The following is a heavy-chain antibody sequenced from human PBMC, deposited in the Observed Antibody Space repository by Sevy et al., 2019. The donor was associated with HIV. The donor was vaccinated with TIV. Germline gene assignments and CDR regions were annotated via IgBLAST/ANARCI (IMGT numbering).Heavy chain of an antibody. Sequence: GGSLRLSCAASGFTFSSYAMSWVRQAPGKGLEWVSAISGSGGSTYYADSVKGRFTISRDNSKNTLYLQMNSLRAEDTAVYYCAGVRGSIVGAIQGDYYGMDVWGQGTTVTVSS. CDR2: ISGSGGST. CDR3: AGVRGSIVGAIQGDYYGMDV. J-gene: IGHJ6*02. V-gene: IGHV3-23*01. CDR1: GFTFSSYA. D-gene: IGHD1-26*01.